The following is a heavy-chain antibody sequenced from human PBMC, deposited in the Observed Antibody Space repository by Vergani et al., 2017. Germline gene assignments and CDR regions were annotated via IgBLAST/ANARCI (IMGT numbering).Heavy chain of an antibody. V-gene: IGHV3-21*01. J-gene: IGHJ3*02. CDR2: ISSSSSYI. Sequence: EVQLLESGGGLVQPGGSLRLSCAASGFTFSSYSMNWVRQAPGKGLEWVSSISSSSSYIYYADSVKGRFTISRDNAKNSLYLQMNSLRAEDTAVYYCATLGGQWLVVDAFDIWGQGTMVTVSS. D-gene: IGHD6-19*01. CDR3: ATLGGQWLVVDAFDI. CDR1: GFTFSSYS.